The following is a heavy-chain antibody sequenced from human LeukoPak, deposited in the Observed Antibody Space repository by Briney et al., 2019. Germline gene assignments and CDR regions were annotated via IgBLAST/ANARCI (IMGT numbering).Heavy chain of an antibody. D-gene: IGHD3-10*01. J-gene: IGHJ4*01. CDR1: GFTFSSYG. CDR2: IWYDGSSK. V-gene: IGHV3-33*01. CDR3: AREANYYGSGSYYYY. Sequence: GGYLRRSCAASGFTFSSYGMHWVRQAPGKGLEWVAVIWYDGSSKYYADSVKGRLTISSDNSKNTMYLQMNSLRAEDTAVYYCAREANYYGSGSYYYYWGQGTLVTVSS.